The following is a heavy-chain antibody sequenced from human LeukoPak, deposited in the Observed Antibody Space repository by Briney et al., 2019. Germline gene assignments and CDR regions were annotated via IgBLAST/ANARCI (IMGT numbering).Heavy chain of an antibody. D-gene: IGHD5-18*01. CDR3: AKDRAAMVLGWFDP. J-gene: IGHJ5*02. CDR2: ISWNSGSI. CDR1: GFTFDDYA. Sequence: GRSLRLSCAASGFTFDDYAMHWVRQAPGKGLEGVSGISWNSGSIGYADSVKGRFTISRDNAKNSLYLQMNSLRAEDTALYYCAKDRAAMVLGWFDPWGQGTLVTVSS. V-gene: IGHV3-9*01.